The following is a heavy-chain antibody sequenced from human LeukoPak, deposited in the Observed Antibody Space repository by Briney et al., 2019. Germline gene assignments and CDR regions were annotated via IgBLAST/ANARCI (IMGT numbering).Heavy chain of an antibody. J-gene: IGHJ5*02. V-gene: IGHV3-21*01. D-gene: IGHD3-10*01. CDR3: ARSAGPGTYHQLRYSWFDP. Sequence: GGSLRLSCAASGFTLSDYHMNWVRQAPGKGLEWLSSITTISHYIYYAGAVRGRFTISRDNAKNSLYLQMNSLRGEDTAGYYCARSAGPGTYHQLRYSWFDPWGQGTLVTVSS. CDR2: ITTISHYI. CDR1: GFTLSDYH.